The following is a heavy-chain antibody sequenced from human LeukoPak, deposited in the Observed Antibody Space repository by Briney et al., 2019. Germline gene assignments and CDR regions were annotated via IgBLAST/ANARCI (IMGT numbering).Heavy chain of an antibody. J-gene: IGHJ4*02. CDR3: ASHSSSWYGFDY. CDR2: IYSGGST. Sequence: GGSLRPSCAASGFTVSSNHMSWVRQAPGKGLEWVSVIYSGGSTYYADSVKGRFTISRDNSENTLYLQMNSLRAEDTAVYYCASHSSSWYGFDYWGQGTLVTVSS. D-gene: IGHD6-13*01. CDR1: GFTVSSNH. V-gene: IGHV3-53*01.